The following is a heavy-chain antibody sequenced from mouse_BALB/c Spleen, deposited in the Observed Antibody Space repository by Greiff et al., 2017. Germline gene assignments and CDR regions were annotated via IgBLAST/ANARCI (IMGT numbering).Heavy chain of an antibody. J-gene: IGHJ2*01. CDR1: GYSFTGYY. V-gene: IGHV1-26*01. CDR3: ARGGTTAFDY. CDR2: VNPNNGGT. Sequence: VQLKESGAELARPGASVKISCKASGYSFTGYYMHWVKQSHGKSLEWIGRVNPNNGGTSYNQKFKGKAILTVDKSSSTAYMELRSLTSEDSAVYYCARGGTTAFDYWGQGTTLTVSS. D-gene: IGHD1-2*01.